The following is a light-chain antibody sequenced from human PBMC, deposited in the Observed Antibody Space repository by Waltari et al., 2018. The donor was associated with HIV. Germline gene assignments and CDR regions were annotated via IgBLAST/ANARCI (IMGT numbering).Light chain of an antibody. J-gene: IGLJ2*01. Sequence: QSALTQPASVSGSPGQSITISCTGTSSDVGGYNYVSWYQQYPGKAPKLMIYEVSNRPSGVSNRFSVSKSGNTASLTISGLQAEDEADYYCSSYTSSSTLVFGGGSKLTVL. CDR2: EVS. V-gene: IGLV2-14*01. CDR1: SSDVGGYNY. CDR3: SSYTSSSTLV.